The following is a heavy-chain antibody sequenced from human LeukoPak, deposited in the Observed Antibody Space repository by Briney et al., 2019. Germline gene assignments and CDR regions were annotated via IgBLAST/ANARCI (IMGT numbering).Heavy chain of an antibody. CDR1: GGTFSSYA. D-gene: IGHD3-22*01. V-gene: IGHV1-69*13. CDR3: ARCAQRKYYYDSSGYYFFDY. J-gene: IGHJ4*02. Sequence: SVKVSCKASGGTFSSYAISWVRQAPGQGLEWMGGIIPIFGTANYAQKFQGRVTITADESTSTAYMELSSLRSEDTAVYYCARCAQRKYYYDSSGYYFFDYWGQGTLVTVSS. CDR2: IIPIFGTA.